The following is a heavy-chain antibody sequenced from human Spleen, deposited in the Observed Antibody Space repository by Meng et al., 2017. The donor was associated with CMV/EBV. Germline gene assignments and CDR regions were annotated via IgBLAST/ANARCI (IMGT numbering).Heavy chain of an antibody. CDR1: GDSITGSSYY. CDR3: AKDRDRIGMTGRGAWSFDY. CDR2: IYYSGST. J-gene: IGHJ4*02. D-gene: IGHD3-9*01. V-gene: IGHV4-39*07. Sequence: SETLSLTCTVSGDSITGSSYYWGWIRQPPGKGLEWIGNIYYSGSTYYSPSLMSRVTISVDMSKNQFSLRLTSMTAADTAVYYCAKDRDRIGMTGRGAWSFDYWGQGILVTVSS.